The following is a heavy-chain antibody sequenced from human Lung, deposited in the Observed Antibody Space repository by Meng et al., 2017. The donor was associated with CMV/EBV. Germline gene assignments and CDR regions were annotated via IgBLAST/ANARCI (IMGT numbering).Heavy chain of an antibody. D-gene: IGHD6-6*01. V-gene: IGHV5-51*01. J-gene: IGHJ4*02. Sequence: SCKGPGYSFPSSWIGWVRQMPGKGLEWMGIIYPVDSDTRYSPSFQGQVTISADKSISTAYLQWSSLKASDTAIYYCARSSSSAEFDYWGQGTLVTVSS. CDR2: IYPVDSDT. CDR1: GYSFPSSW. CDR3: ARSSSSAEFDY.